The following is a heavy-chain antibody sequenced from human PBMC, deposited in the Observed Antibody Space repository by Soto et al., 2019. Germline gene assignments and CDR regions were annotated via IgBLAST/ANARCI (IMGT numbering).Heavy chain of an antibody. CDR3: ASRPYDYYYYGRYV. Sequence: QVQLVQSGAEVKKPGSSVKVSCKASGGTFISYAISWVRQAPGQGLEWMGGIIPIFGTANYAQKFQGRVTIPADASTSTAYMELSSLRSEDTAVYYCASRPYDYYYYGRYVWGQGTTVTVSS. D-gene: IGHD4-17*01. J-gene: IGHJ6*01. CDR1: GGTFISYA. CDR2: IIPIFGTA. V-gene: IGHV1-69*12.